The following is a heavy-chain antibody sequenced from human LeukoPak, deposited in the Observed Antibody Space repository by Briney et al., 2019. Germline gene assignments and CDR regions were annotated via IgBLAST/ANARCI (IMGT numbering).Heavy chain of an antibody. CDR3: ARHLRSSGWYPGDAFDI. J-gene: IGHJ3*02. CDR2: IYYSGST. V-gene: IGHV4-59*08. Sequence: SETLSLTCTVSGGAISSYYWSWIRQPPGKGLEWIGYIYYSGSTNDNPSLKSRVTISVDTSKNQFSLKLSSVTAADTAVYYCARHLRSSGWYPGDAFDIWGQGTMVTVSS. CDR1: GGAISSYY. D-gene: IGHD6-19*01.